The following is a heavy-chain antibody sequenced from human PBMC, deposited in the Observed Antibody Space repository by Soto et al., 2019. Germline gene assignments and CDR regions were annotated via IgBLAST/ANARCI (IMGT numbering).Heavy chain of an antibody. CDR2: INPSGGSA. D-gene: IGHD2-15*01. V-gene: IGHV1-46*01. Sequence: ASVKVSCTASGYTFTSYYMHWVRQAPGQGLEWMGIINPSGGSANYAQKFQGRVTMTRDTSTSTVYMELSSLRSDDTAVYYCARDRTSGGLFDYWGQGTLVTVSS. CDR1: GYTFTSYY. J-gene: IGHJ4*02. CDR3: ARDRTSGGLFDY.